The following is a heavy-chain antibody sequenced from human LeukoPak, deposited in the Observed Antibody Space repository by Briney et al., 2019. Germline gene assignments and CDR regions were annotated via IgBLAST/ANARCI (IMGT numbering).Heavy chain of an antibody. V-gene: IGHV4-39*01. Sequence: SETLSLTCTVSGGSITSSSYYWGWIRQPPGKGLEWIGNIYYSGSTSHNPSLKSRVTISIDTSRNQVSLILNSVTAADTAVYYCARRRSGGNCCAFDYWGQGTLVSVSS. D-gene: IGHD2-15*01. CDR1: GGSITSSSYY. CDR3: ARRRSGGNCCAFDY. J-gene: IGHJ4*02. CDR2: IYYSGST.